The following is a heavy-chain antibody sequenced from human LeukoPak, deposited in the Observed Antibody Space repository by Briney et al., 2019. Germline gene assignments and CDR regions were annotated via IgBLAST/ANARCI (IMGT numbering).Heavy chain of an antibody. J-gene: IGHJ3*02. CDR2: INPNTGGT. CDR3: ARGRVGTAAFDI. Sequence: ASVKVSCKASGYTFSDEYLHWVRQAPGQGLEWMGWINPNTGGTKSAQQFQGRVTMTRDTSISTTYMELNSLISDDTAVYSCARGRVGTAAFDIWGQGTRVTVPS. CDR1: GYTFSDEY. D-gene: IGHD4-23*01. V-gene: IGHV1-2*02.